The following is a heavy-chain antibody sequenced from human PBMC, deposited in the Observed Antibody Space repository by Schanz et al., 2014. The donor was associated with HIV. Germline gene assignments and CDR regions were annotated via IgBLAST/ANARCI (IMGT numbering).Heavy chain of an antibody. CDR1: GGTFSSYG. CDR2: IIPLFGTA. J-gene: IGHJ4*02. Sequence: QVQLVQSGAEVKKPGSSVKVSCKASGGTFSSYGFIWVRQAPGQGLEWMGGIIPLFGTANYAQRFQGRVTITADESTSTTYMKLSGLTSEDTAVYYCARDGSGVLGAIFYYFDSWGQGTLVTVSS. V-gene: IGHV1-69*01. CDR3: ARDGSGVLGAIFYYFDS. D-gene: IGHD1-26*01.